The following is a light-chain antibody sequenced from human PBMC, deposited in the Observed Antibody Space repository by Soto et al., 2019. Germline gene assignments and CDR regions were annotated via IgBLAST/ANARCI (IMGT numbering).Light chain of an antibody. Sequence: DFVMTQPPLSLSVAPGQPASISCQSSQSLLHITGETFLFWYLQKPGQSPQLLIYEVSTRVSGVPDRFSGSGSGTDFTLEISRVETDDVGIYYCMQSRHFPPTFGQGTRVEIK. CDR2: EVS. CDR3: MQSRHFPPT. V-gene: IGKV2-29*03. CDR1: QSLLHITGETF. J-gene: IGKJ5*01.